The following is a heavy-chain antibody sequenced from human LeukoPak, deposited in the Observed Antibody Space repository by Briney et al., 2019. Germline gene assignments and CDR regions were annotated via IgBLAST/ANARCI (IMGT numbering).Heavy chain of an antibody. J-gene: IGHJ4*02. D-gene: IGHD5-24*01. CDR1: GGSITSSSYY. CDR2: IYYSGST. CDR3: ARIEMATIQIDY. V-gene: IGHV4-39*01. Sequence: PSETLSLTCTVSGGSITSSSYYWGWIRQPPGKGLEWIGSIYYSGSTYYNPSLKSRVTISVDTSKNQFSLKLSSVTAADTAVYYRARIEMATIQIDYWGQGTLVTVSS.